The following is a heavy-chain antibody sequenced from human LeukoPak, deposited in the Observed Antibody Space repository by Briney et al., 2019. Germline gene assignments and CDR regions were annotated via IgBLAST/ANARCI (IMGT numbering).Heavy chain of an antibody. D-gene: IGHD3-22*01. CDR2: ISSSGSTI. J-gene: IGHJ5*02. CDR1: GFTFGDYY. Sequence: GGSLRLSCAASGFTFGDYYMSWIRQAPGKGLEWVSYISSSGSTIYYADSVKGRFTISRDNAKNSLYLQMNSLRAEDTAVYYCARDYYDSSGYYENWFDPWGQGTLVTVSS. V-gene: IGHV3-11*04. CDR3: ARDYYDSSGYYENWFDP.